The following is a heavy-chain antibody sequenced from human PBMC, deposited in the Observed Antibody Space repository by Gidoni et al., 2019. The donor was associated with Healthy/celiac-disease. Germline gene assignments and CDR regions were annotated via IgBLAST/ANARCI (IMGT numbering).Heavy chain of an antibody. CDR3: ARILASWAWYYFDY. CDR1: GFTFSSYW. V-gene: IGHV3-7*05. J-gene: IGHJ4*02. Sequence: EVQLVESGGGLVQPGGSLRLSCAASGFTFSSYWMSWVRQAPGKGLEWVANIKQDGSEKYYVDSVKGRFTISRDNAKNSLYLQMNSLRAEDTAVYYCARILASWAWYYFDYWGQGTLVTVSS. D-gene: IGHD1-26*01. CDR2: IKQDGSEK.